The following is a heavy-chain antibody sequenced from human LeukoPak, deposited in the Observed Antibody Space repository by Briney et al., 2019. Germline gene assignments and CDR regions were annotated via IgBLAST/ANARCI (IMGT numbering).Heavy chain of an antibody. J-gene: IGHJ5*02. V-gene: IGHV2-5*01. D-gene: IGHD3-3*01. CDR2: IYWNDDK. CDR1: GFSLSTSGVG. Sequence: SGPTLVNPTQTLTLTCTFSGFSLSTSGVGVGWIRQPPGKALEWLALIYWNDDKRYSPSLKSRLTITKDTSKNQVVLTMTNMDPVVTATYYCALGAYDFWSGYRFDPWGQGTLVTVSS. CDR3: ALGAYDFWSGYRFDP.